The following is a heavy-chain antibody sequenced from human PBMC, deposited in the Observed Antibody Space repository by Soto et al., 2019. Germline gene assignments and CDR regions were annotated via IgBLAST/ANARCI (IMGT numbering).Heavy chain of an antibody. CDR3: AAPLGYYYGSGSYYYYYGMDV. CDR1: GFTFSSYA. V-gene: IGHV3-23*01. CDR2: ISGSGGST. J-gene: IGHJ6*02. Sequence: GGSLRLSCAASGFTFSSYAMSWVRQAPGKGLEWVSAISGSGGSTYYADSVKGRFTISRDNSKNTLYLQMNSLRAEDTAVYYCAAPLGYYYGSGSYYYYYGMDVWGQGTTVTVSS. D-gene: IGHD3-10*01.